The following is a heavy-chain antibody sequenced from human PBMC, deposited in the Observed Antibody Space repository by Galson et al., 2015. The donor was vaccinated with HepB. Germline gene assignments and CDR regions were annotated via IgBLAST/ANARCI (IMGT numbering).Heavy chain of an antibody. V-gene: IGHV4-39*01. CDR2: IYYSGTT. D-gene: IGHD3-10*01. CDR3: ASQTASGDHLDY. CDR1: GGSISSTGYY. Sequence: SEPLSLTCTVSGGSISSTGYYWNWIRQPPGKGLEWIGSIYYSGTTYYSPSLKSRVTISLDPSNNQFSLKLRYVTAADTAIYYCASQTASGDHLDYWGQGTLVSVSS. J-gene: IGHJ4*02.